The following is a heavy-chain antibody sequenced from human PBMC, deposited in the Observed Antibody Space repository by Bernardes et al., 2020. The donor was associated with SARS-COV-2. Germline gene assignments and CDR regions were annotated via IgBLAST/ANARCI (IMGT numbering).Heavy chain of an antibody. V-gene: IGHV4-59*01. CDR3: ARRLPAGSGNGAAYDAFDI. CDR1: GGSMSGYY. CDR2: VHYFGST. D-gene: IGHD3-3*01. Sequence: SETLSLTCTVSGGSMSGYYWNWIRQPPGKGLEWIGYVHYFGSTTFSNYSPSLRGRVTTSIDMSKSQFSLKLNSVTTADTAVYYCARRLPAGSGNGAAYDAFDIWGQGTMVAVSS. J-gene: IGHJ3*02.